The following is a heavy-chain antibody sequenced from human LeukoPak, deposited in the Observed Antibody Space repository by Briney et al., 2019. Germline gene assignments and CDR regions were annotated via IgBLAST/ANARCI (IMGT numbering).Heavy chain of an antibody. J-gene: IGHJ3*02. V-gene: IGHV4-30-2*01. CDR1: GGSISSGGYY. Sequence: PSETLSLTCTVSGGSISSGGYYWSWIRQPPGKGLEWIGYIYHSGSTYYNPSLKSRVTISVDRSKNQFSLKLSSVTAADTAVYYCAREPLRSVRARYGITGTRGAFDIWGQGTMVTVSS. CDR2: IYHSGST. CDR3: AREPLRSVRARYGITGTRGAFDI. D-gene: IGHD1-20*01.